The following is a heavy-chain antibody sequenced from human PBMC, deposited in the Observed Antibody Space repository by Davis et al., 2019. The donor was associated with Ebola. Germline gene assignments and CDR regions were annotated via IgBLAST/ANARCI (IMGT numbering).Heavy chain of an antibody. J-gene: IGHJ4*02. D-gene: IGHD6-19*01. CDR1: GFTFMNYA. V-gene: IGHV3-66*01. CDR2: IYSGGST. Sequence: GESLKISCAASGFTFMNYAMGWVRQAPGKGLEWVSVIYSGGSTYYADPVKGRFTISRDNSKNTLYLQMNSLKAEDTAVYYCARELTGYSSGWYGNYFDYWGQGTLVTVSS. CDR3: ARELTGYSSGWYGNYFDY.